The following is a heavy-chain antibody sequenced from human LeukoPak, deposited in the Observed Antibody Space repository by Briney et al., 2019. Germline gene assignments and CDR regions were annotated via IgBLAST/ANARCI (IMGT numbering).Heavy chain of an antibody. CDR3: ARRPGNAFDI. D-gene: IGHD1-26*01. CDR2: IYYSGST. CDR1: GGSISSSRYY. Sequence: SETLSLTCTVSGGSISSSRYYWGWIRKPPGKGLEWIGSIYYSGSTYYNPSLKSRVTIFVDTAKNQFSLKLSSVTAADTAVYNCARRPGNAFDIWGQGTMVTVSS. V-gene: IGHV4-39*01. J-gene: IGHJ3*02.